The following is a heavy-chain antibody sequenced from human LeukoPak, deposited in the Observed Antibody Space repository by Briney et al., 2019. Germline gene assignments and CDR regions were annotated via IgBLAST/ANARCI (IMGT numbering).Heavy chain of an antibody. J-gene: IGHJ6*03. Sequence: GGSLRLSCAASGSTFSSYGMHWVRQAPGKGLEWVAVISYDGSNKYYADSVKGRFTISRDNSKNTLYLQMNSLRAEDTAVYYCAKDGAYYYDSSGYYGYYYYYMDVWGKGTTVTVSS. CDR2: ISYDGSNK. V-gene: IGHV3-30*18. CDR3: AKDGAYYYDSSGYYGYYYYYMDV. D-gene: IGHD3-22*01. CDR1: GSTFSSYG.